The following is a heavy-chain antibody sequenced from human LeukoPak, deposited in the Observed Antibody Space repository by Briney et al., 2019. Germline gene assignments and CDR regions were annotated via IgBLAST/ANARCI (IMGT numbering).Heavy chain of an antibody. D-gene: IGHD2-2*01. CDR3: ASSGYCSSTSCYAGFDY. J-gene: IGHJ4*02. Sequence: YDGRNNYYADSVKGRFTISRDNSKNTLYLQMNSLRAEDTAVYYCASSGYCSSTSCYAGFDYWGQGTLVTVSS. CDR2: YDGRNN. V-gene: IGHV3-30-3*01.